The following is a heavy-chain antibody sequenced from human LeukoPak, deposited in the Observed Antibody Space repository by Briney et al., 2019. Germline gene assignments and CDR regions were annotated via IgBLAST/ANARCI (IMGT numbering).Heavy chain of an antibody. CDR1: GFTFSNYE. J-gene: IGHJ4*02. CDR3: AKEPLYSY. D-gene: IGHD2-21*01. Sequence: GGSLRLSCAASGFTFSNYEMNWVRQAPGKGREWISHISNTGDIIHYADSVEGRFTISRDNAKNSLYLQMNSLRAEDTAVYYCAKEPLYSYWGQGTLVTVSS. V-gene: IGHV3-48*03. CDR2: ISNTGDII.